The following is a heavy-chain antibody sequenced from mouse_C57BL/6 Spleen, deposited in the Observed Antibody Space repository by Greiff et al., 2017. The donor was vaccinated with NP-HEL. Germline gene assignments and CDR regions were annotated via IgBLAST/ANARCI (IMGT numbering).Heavy chain of an antibody. Sequence: DVHLVESGGDLVKPGGSLKLSCAASGFTFSSYGMSWVRQTPDKRLEWVATISSGGSYTYYPDSVKGRFTISRDNAKNTLYLQMSSLKSEDTAMYYCARRSMVTTKYAMDYWGQGTSVTVSS. D-gene: IGHD2-2*01. CDR1: GFTFSSYG. CDR2: ISSGGSYT. J-gene: IGHJ4*01. CDR3: ARRSMVTTKYAMDY. V-gene: IGHV5-6*01.